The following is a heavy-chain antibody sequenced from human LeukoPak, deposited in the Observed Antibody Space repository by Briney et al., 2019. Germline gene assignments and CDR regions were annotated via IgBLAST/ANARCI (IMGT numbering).Heavy chain of an antibody. CDR2: INHSGST. CDR1: GGSISSYY. D-gene: IGHD3-22*01. Sequence: PSETLSLTCTVSGGSISSYYWSWIRQPPGKGLEWIGEINHSGSTNYNPSLKSRVTISVDTSKNQFSLKLSSVTAADTAVYYCARVISRSSGSYAFDIWGQGTMVTVSS. J-gene: IGHJ3*02. V-gene: IGHV4-34*01. CDR3: ARVISRSSGSYAFDI.